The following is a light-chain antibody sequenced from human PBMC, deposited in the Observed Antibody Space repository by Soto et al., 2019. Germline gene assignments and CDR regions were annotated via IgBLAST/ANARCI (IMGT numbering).Light chain of an antibody. V-gene: IGKV3-20*01. J-gene: IGKJ5*01. Sequence: EIVLTQSPGTLSLSPGERATLSCRASQSVTTDHLAWYQQKPGQAPRPLIFGASIRATGTPDMFSGSGSGTDFTLTITRLESEDFAVYYCQQYGNSPITFGQGTRLEI. CDR2: GAS. CDR1: QSVTTDH. CDR3: QQYGNSPIT.